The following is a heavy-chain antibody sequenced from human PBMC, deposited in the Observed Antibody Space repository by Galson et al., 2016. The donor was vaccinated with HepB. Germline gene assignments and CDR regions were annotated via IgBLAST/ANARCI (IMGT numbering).Heavy chain of an antibody. D-gene: IGHD4/OR15-4a*01. Sequence: SLRLSCAASGFTFSRYWMHWVRQAPGKGLVWVSRINSDGSSTYCADSVKGRFTISRDNAKNTLYLQMNSLRTDDTAVYYCATDPSRSIFDYCGDYWGQGTLVTVSS. CDR1: GFTFSRYW. CDR3: ATDPSRSIFDYCGDY. CDR2: INSDGSST. J-gene: IGHJ4*02. V-gene: IGHV3-74*01.